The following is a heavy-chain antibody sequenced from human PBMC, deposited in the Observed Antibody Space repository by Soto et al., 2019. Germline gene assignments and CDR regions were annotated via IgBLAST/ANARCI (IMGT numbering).Heavy chain of an antibody. CDR3: AKGGGSCCFDC. J-gene: IGHJ4*02. D-gene: IGHD2-15*01. V-gene: IGHV3-23*01. CDR1: GFSFSSLA. Sequence: GGSLRLSCAASGFSFSSLAMSWVRQAPGKGLEWVSSISGRGVDTLYADSVKGRFTISRDNSRNTLYLQVNSLRAEDTAVYYCAKGGGSCCFDCWGQGTLVTVSS. CDR2: ISGRGVDT.